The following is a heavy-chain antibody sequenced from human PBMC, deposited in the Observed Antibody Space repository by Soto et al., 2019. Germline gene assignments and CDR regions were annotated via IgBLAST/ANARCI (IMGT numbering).Heavy chain of an antibody. Sequence: SETLSLTCTVSDDSFRGADYYWSWIRQPLGKGPEWIGYTYYTGTTDYNPSLKSRVTISVDTSKTQFSLNLRSVSAADTAVYYCARDLAAVPRAFDYWGRGTLVTVSS. V-gene: IGHV4-61*08. CDR3: ARDLAAVPRAFDY. J-gene: IGHJ4*02. D-gene: IGHD6-13*01. CDR2: TYYTGTT. CDR1: DDSFRGADYY.